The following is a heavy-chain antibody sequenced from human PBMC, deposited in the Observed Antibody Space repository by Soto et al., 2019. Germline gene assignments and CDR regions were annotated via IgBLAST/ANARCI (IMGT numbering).Heavy chain of an antibody. CDR2: IKHDGSEE. V-gene: IGHV3-7*05. Sequence: GGSLRLSCAASGFTFSDFWMSWVRHTPGKGLEWVANIKHDGSEEYYVDSVKGRFTISRDNAKNSLYLQMNSLRDEDTAVYSCAREPRRSGSYNGDNGGNWGQGTLVTVSS. CDR1: GFTFSDFW. J-gene: IGHJ4*02. CDR3: AREPRRSGSYNGDNGGN. D-gene: IGHD3-10*01.